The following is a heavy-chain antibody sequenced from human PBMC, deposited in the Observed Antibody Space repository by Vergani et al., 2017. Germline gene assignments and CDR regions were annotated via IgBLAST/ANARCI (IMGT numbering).Heavy chain of an antibody. CDR3: AKEYYDILTGYYSYFDY. V-gene: IGHV3-9*01. J-gene: IGHJ4*02. D-gene: IGHD3-9*01. Sequence: EVQLVESGGGLVQPGRSLRLSCAASGFTFDDYAMHWVRLAPGKGLEWVSGISWNSGSTGYADSVKGRFTISRDHAKNSLYLQMNSLRAEDTALYSCAKEYYDILTGYYSYFDYWGQGTLVTVSS. CDR1: GFTFDDYA. CDR2: ISWNSGST.